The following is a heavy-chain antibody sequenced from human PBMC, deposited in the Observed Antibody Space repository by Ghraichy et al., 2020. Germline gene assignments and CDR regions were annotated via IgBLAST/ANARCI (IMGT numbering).Heavy chain of an antibody. CDR2: INAGNGNT. CDR3: ARDSSVVVIPILSY. J-gene: IGHJ4*02. Sequence: ASVKVSCKASGYTFTSYAMHWVRQAPGQRLEWMGWINAGNGNTKYSQKFQGRVTITRDTSASTAYMELRSLRSEDTAVYYCARDSSVVVIPILSYWGQGTLVTVSS. V-gene: IGHV1-3*01. CDR1: GYTFTSYA. D-gene: IGHD2-21*01.